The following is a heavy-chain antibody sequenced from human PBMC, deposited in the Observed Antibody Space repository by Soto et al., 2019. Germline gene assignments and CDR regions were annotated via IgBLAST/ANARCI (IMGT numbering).Heavy chain of an antibody. D-gene: IGHD4-17*01. CDR1: GYTFTSYG. CDR2: ISAYNGNT. CDR3: ARDVPDGDYVS. V-gene: IGHV1-18*01. Sequence: ASVKASCKSSGYTFTSYGISWVRQAPEQGLEWMGWISAYNGNTNYAQKLQGRVTMTTDTSTSTAYMELRSLRSDDTAVYYCARDVPDGDYVSGGQETLVTVSS. J-gene: IGHJ4*02.